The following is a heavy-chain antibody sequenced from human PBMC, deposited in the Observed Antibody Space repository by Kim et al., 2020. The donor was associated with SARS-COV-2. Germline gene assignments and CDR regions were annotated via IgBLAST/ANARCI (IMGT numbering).Heavy chain of an antibody. J-gene: IGHJ6*02. CDR1: GFTFSSYA. CDR2: ISGSGGST. D-gene: IGHD5-18*01. V-gene: IGHV3-23*01. CDR3: AKDQAVGYSYGYYWDYYYYYGMDV. Sequence: GGSLRLSCAASGFTFSSYAMSWVRQAPGKGLEWVSAISGSGGSTYYADSVKGRFTISRDNSKNTLYLQMNSLRAEDTAVYYCAKDQAVGYSYGYYWDYYYYYGMDVWGQGTTVTVSS.